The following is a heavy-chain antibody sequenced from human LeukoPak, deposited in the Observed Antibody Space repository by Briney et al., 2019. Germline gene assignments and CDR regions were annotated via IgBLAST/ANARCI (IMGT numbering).Heavy chain of an antibody. J-gene: IGHJ4*02. CDR1: GGSISSYY. D-gene: IGHD3-22*01. Sequence: SETLSLTCTVTGGSISSYYWSWIRQPAGKGLEWIGRIYISGDTNYNPSLKSRVTMSLDTSKNQFSLKLSSVTAADTAVYYCARDRDGYYDRLYYFDYWGQGTLVTVSS. CDR3: ARDRDGYYDRLYYFDY. V-gene: IGHV4-4*07. CDR2: IYISGDT.